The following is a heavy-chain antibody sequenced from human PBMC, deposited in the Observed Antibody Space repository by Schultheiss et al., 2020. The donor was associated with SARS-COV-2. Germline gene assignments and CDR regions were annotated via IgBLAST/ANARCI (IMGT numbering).Heavy chain of an antibody. CDR3: ARDQVWADFWSGQGYFDY. V-gene: IGHV3-48*01. J-gene: IGHJ4*02. CDR2: ISSSSGTI. Sequence: GGSLRLSCAASGFTFSSYSMNWVRQAPGKGLEWVSYISSSSGTIYYTDSVKGRFTISRDNSKNTLYLQMNSLRAEDTAVYYCARDQVWADFWSGQGYFDYWGQGTLVTVSS. D-gene: IGHD3-3*01. CDR1: GFTFSSYS.